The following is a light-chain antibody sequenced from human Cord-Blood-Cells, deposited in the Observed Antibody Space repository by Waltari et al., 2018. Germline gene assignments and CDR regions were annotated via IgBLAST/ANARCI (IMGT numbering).Light chain of an antibody. J-gene: IGLJ3*02. Sequence: QSALTQPASVSGSPGQSITISCTGTGSDVGGYNYVSWYHQHPGKAPKLMIYDVSNRPSGVSNLFAGSKYGSTASLTISGLQAEDEADYYCSSYTSSSTLVFGGGTKLTVL. CDR3: SSYTSSSTLV. CDR2: DVS. CDR1: GSDVGGYNY. V-gene: IGLV2-14*01.